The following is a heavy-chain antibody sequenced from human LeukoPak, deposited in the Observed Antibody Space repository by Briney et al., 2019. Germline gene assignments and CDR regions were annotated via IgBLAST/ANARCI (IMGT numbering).Heavy chain of an antibody. CDR2: ISPNSGVT. V-gene: IGHV1-2*02. Sequence: ASVKVSCKASGYTFTDYYMHWARQAPGQGLEWMGWISPNSGVTNYAQKFQGRVTMTRDTSISTAYMELGRLKSDDTALYYCARGRGTVTGSFDPWGQGTLVTVSS. D-gene: IGHD3-16*01. J-gene: IGHJ5*02. CDR1: GYTFTDYY. CDR3: ARGRGTVTGSFDP.